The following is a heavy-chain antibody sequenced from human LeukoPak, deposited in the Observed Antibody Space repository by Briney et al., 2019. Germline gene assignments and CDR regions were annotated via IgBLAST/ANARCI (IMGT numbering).Heavy chain of an antibody. Sequence: ASVKVSCKPSGYSFTAYWIHWVRQAPGQGLEWLGWINPNSGGTNYVQKFQGRVTMTRDTSISTAYLELSRLRSDDTAVYYCARHYYDSSGYPAGMDVWGQGTTVTVSS. D-gene: IGHD3-22*01. J-gene: IGHJ6*02. CDR3: ARHYYDSSGYPAGMDV. CDR1: GYSFTAYW. CDR2: INPNSGGT. V-gene: IGHV1-2*02.